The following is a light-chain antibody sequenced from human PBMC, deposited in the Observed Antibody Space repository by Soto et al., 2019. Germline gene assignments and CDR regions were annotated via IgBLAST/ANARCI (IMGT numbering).Light chain of an antibody. CDR1: RGVSSY. V-gene: IGKV3-11*01. J-gene: IGKJ4*01. CDR3: QQRSNWLT. CDR2: DAS. Sequence: EIVLTQSPVTLSLSPGEKGTLSCRASRGVSSYLAWYQHKPGQAPRLLIYDASNRATGIPARFSGSGSGTDFTLTISSLEPEDPAVYYCQQRSNWLTFGGGTKVEIK.